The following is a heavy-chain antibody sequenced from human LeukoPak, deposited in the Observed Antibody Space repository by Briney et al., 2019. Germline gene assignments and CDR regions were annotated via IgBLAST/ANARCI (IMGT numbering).Heavy chain of an antibody. J-gene: IGHJ6*02. Sequence: GGSLRLSCAASGFTVSSNYMSWVRQAPGKGLEWVSVIYSGGSTYYADSVKGRFTISRDNSKNTLYLQMNSLRAEDTAVYYCARESFDWLSQGYYYGMDVWGQGTTVTVSS. CDR3: ARESFDWLSQGYYYGMDV. V-gene: IGHV3-53*01. D-gene: IGHD3-9*01. CDR2: IYSGGST. CDR1: GFTVSSNY.